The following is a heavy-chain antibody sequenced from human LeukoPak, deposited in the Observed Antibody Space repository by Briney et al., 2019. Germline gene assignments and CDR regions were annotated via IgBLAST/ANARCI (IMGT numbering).Heavy chain of an antibody. CDR3: AKEGDYCSSTICYADY. V-gene: IGHV3-23*01. CDR2: ISGSGGST. J-gene: IGHJ4*02. CDR1: GFTFSSYA. D-gene: IGHD2-2*01. Sequence: GGSLRLSCAASGFTFSSYAMSWVRQAPGKGLEWVSAISGSGGSTYYADFVKGRFTISRDNSKNTLYLQMNSLRAEDTAVYYCAKEGDYCSSTICYADYWGQGTLVTVSS.